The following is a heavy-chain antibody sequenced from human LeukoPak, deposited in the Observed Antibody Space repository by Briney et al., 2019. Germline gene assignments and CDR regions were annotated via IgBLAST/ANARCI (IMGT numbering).Heavy chain of an antibody. J-gene: IGHJ4*02. CDR1: GFTVSDSY. CDR3: ARGHCQGYCATPHFGY. CDR2: IYSDGDI. Sequence: GGSLRLSCAASGFTVSDSYMSWVRHGPGRGLECVSVIYSDGDIYYADSVKGRFTISRDNFKNTLYLQMNSLRAEDTAVYYCARGHCQGYCATPHFGYWGQGTLVTVSS. V-gene: IGHV3-53*01. D-gene: IGHD4/OR15-4a*01.